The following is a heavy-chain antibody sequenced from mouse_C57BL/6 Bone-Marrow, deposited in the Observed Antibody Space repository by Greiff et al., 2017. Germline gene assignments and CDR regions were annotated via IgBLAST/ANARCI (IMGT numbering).Heavy chain of an antibody. V-gene: IGHV14-4*01. Sequence: VQLQQSGAELVRPGASVKLSCTASGFNIKDDYMHWVKQRPEQGLEWIGWIDPENGDTEYASKFQGKATITADTSSNTSYLQLSSLTSEDTAVYDCTTNSNWEGWYFDVWGTGTTVTVSS. CDR1: GFNIKDDY. J-gene: IGHJ1*03. CDR2: IDPENGDT. D-gene: IGHD2-5*01. CDR3: TTNSNWEGWYFDV.